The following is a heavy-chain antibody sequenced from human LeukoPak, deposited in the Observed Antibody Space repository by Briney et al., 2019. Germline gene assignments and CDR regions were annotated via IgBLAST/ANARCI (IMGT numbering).Heavy chain of an antibody. CDR1: GFTFSSSW. CDR3: ARVSYSGYDDFDY. Sequence: GGSLRLSCVASGFTFSSSWMSWVRQAPGKGLEWVANIKQDGSEKYYVDSVKGRFTISRDNAKNSLYLQMNSLRAEDTAVYYCARVSYSGYDDFDYWGQGTLVTVSS. V-gene: IGHV3-7*03. D-gene: IGHD5-12*01. J-gene: IGHJ4*02. CDR2: IKQDGSEK.